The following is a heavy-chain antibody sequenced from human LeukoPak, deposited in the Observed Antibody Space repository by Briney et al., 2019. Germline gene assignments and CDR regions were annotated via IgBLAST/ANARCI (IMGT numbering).Heavy chain of an antibody. D-gene: IGHD3-22*01. J-gene: IGHJ4*02. CDR1: GFTFSNAW. V-gene: IGHV3-15*01. Sequence: GGSLRLSCAASGFTFSNAWMSWVRQAPGKGLEWVGRIKSKTDGGTTDYAAPVKGRFTISRDDSKNTLYLQMNSLKTEDTAVYYCTTHYYGSSGYYYYFDYWGQGTLVTVSS. CDR3: TTHYYGSSGYYYYFDY. CDR2: IKSKTDGGTT.